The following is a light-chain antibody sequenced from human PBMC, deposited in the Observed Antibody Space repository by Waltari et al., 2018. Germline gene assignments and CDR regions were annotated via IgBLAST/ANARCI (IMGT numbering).Light chain of an antibody. J-gene: IGLJ2*01. V-gene: IGLV2-14*01. CDR3: SSYTSSSTLV. CDR1: SRDVGGYNS. Sequence: QSALPQPASVSGSPGQSITISCTGTSRDVGGYNSASWYQQHPGKAPKLMIYEVSNRPSGVSNRFSGSKSGNTASLTISGLQAEDEADYYCSSYTSSSTLVFGGGTKLTVL. CDR2: EVS.